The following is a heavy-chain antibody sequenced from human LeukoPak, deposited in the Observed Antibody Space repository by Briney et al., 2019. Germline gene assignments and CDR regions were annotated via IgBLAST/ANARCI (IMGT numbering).Heavy chain of an antibody. CDR3: ARSGALRYFDWLL. CDR1: GGTFSSYA. J-gene: IGHJ4*02. D-gene: IGHD3-9*01. V-gene: IGHV1-69*05. CDR2: IIPIFGTA. Sequence: SVKVSCKASGGTFSSYAISWVRQAPGQGLEWMGRIIPIFGTANYAQKFQGRVPITTDESTSTAYIELSSLRSEDTAVYYCARSGALRYFDWLLWGQGTLVTASS.